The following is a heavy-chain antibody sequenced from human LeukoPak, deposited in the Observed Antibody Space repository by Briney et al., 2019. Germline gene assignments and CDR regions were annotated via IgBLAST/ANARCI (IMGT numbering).Heavy chain of an antibody. CDR3: ARRPGRAFDI. CDR2: IWPGHSDT. J-gene: IGHJ3*02. V-gene: IGHV5-51*01. Sequence: GESLKISCKGSGYTFTSYWIGWVRQLPGKGLEWMGFIWPGHSDTRYSPSFQGQVTISADKSTAYLQWSSLEASDTAIYYCARRPGRAFDIWGQGTTVTVSS. D-gene: IGHD1-14*01. CDR1: GYTFTSYW.